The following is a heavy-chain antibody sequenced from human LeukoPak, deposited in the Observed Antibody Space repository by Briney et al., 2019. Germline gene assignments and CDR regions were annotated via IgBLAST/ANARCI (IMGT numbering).Heavy chain of an antibody. D-gene: IGHD7-27*01. Sequence: SQTLSLTCAISGDSVSSKTVSWSWIRQSPSGGLEFLGRTRYRSTWMTFYSLSVQSRMTINADTSRNHVSLRLNSVTPEDTALYYCVRDFNWGFDYWGQGTLVTVSS. V-gene: IGHV6-1*01. CDR2: TRYRSTWMT. J-gene: IGHJ4*02. CDR3: VRDFNWGFDY. CDR1: GDSVSSKTVS.